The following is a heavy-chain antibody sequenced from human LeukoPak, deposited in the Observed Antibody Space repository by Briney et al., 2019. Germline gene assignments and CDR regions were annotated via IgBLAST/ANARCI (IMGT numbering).Heavy chain of an antibody. D-gene: IGHD5-18*01. Sequence: GGSLRLSCAASGLTFSSNAMSWVRQAPGKGLQWVSAISGTGGSTYYADSVKGRFTISRDNSKNTLYLQMNSLRVEDTAVYYCAKDVWALYSTYYYYMDVWGKGTTVTVSS. J-gene: IGHJ6*03. V-gene: IGHV3-23*01. CDR2: ISGTGGST. CDR3: AKDVWALYSTYYYYMDV. CDR1: GLTFSSNA.